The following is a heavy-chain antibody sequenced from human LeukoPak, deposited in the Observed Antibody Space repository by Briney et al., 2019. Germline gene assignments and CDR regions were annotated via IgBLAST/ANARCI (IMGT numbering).Heavy chain of an antibody. V-gene: IGHV3-53*01. J-gene: IGHJ4*02. CDR3: ARKVGYGYALDY. D-gene: IGHD5-18*01. CDR1: GFTVSSNC. CDR2: LCSGGST. Sequence: GGSLRLSCAASGFTVSSNCMTWVRQAPGMGLEWVSVLCSGGSTYYADSVKGRFTISTDNSKNTLYLQMNSLRAEDTAVYYCARKVGYGYALDYWGQGTLVTVAS.